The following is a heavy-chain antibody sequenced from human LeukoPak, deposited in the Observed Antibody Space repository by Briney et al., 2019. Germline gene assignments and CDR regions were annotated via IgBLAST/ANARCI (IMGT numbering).Heavy chain of an antibody. CDR1: GFTFSSYS. CDR3: ARKGYDSSGLRFDP. D-gene: IGHD3-22*01. CDR2: ISSSSSYI. V-gene: IGHV3-21*01. Sequence: GGSLRLSCAASGFTFSSYSMNWVRQAPGKGLEWVSYISSSSSYIYYADSVKGRFTISRDNAKNSLYLQMNSLRAEDTAVYYCARKGYDSSGLRFDPWGQGTLVTVSS. J-gene: IGHJ5*02.